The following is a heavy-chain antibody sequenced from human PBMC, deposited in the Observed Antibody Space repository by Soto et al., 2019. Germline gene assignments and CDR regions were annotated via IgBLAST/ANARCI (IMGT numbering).Heavy chain of an antibody. D-gene: IGHD3-22*01. Sequence: QVQLVESGGGVVQPGRSLRLSCAASGFIFSGYGMHWVRQAPGKGLEWVAVISFDGSNKYYADSVKGRFTISRDNSKNTLYLQMNSLRAEDTAVYYCAKTRGYYDSSGQYYFDYWGQGTLVTVSS. V-gene: IGHV3-30*18. CDR3: AKTRGYYDSSGQYYFDY. CDR1: GFIFSGYG. CDR2: ISFDGSNK. J-gene: IGHJ4*02.